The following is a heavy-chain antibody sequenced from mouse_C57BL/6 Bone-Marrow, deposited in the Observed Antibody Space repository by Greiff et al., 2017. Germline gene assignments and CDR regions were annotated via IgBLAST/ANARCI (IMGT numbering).Heavy chain of an antibody. J-gene: IGHJ3*01. CDR2: IDPENGDT. Sequence: VQLQQPGAELVRPGASVKLSCTASGFNFKDDCMHWVKQRPEQGLGWIGWIDPENGDTEYASKFQGKATITVDTSSNTADLQLSSLTCEDTAVYYGTRIAYWGQGTLVTVSA. V-gene: IGHV14-4*01. CDR1: GFNFKDDC. CDR3: TRIAY.